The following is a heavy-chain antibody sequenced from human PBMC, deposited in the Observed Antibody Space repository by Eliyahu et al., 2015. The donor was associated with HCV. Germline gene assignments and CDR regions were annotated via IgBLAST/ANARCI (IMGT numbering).Heavy chain of an antibody. CDR2: VHRSGSI. V-gene: IGHV4-34*01. J-gene: IGHJ4*02. D-gene: IGHD2-15*01. Sequence: QVQIQQWGAGLLXPSETLSLTCAGYGGSFSDYWWSWIRQPPGKGLEWIGEVHRSGSINYNPSLKSRITISVDTSKNQFSLDLSSVTAADTAVYYCARGRDSVYYWGQGTLVTVSS. CDR1: GGSFSDYW. CDR3: ARGRDSVYY.